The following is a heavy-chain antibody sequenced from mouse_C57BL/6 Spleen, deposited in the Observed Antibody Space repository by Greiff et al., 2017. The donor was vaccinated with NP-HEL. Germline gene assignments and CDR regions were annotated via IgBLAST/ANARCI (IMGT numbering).Heavy chain of an antibody. CDR3: ARPAGTGWFAY. J-gene: IGHJ3*01. CDR1: GYTFTSYW. CDR2: IDPSDSYT. Sequence: QVQLQQPGAELVMPGASVKLSCKASGYTFTSYWMHWVKQRPGQGLEWIGEIDPSDSYTNYNQKFKGKSTLTVDKSSSTAYMQLSSLTSEDSAVYYCARPAGTGWFAYWGQGTLVTVSA. V-gene: IGHV1-69*01. D-gene: IGHD4-1*01.